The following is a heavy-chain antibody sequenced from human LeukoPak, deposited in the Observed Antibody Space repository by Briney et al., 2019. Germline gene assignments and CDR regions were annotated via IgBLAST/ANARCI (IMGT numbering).Heavy chain of an antibody. CDR3: ARHAEYNSGWHFYLDH. J-gene: IGHJ4*02. Sequence: PSATLSLTCLVSGVSTTNGIYYWAWIRQSPGKGLEWIGSVHDVGSTYYNLSLRSRVTMSIDTSKNQFSLRLNSVTAADTAVYYCARHAEYNSGWHFYLDHWGQGILVTVSS. CDR1: GVSTTNGIYY. CDR2: VHDVGST. V-gene: IGHV4-39*01. D-gene: IGHD6-19*01.